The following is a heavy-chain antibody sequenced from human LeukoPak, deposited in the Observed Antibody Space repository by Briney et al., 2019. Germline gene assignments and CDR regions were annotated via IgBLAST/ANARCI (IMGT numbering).Heavy chain of an antibody. D-gene: IGHD2-8*01. CDR2: IYTSGST. V-gene: IGHV4-61*02. CDR3: ARASFNVVFGNWFDP. Sequence: SSETLSLTCTVSGGSISSGSYYWSWIRQPAGKGLEWIGRIYTSGSTNYNPSLKSRVTISVDTSKNQFSLKLSSVTAADTAVYYCARASFNVVFGNWFDPWGQGTLVTVSS. J-gene: IGHJ5*02. CDR1: GGSISSGSYY.